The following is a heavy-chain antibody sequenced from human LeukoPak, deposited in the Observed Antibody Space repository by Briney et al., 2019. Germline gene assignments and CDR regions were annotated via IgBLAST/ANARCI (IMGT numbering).Heavy chain of an antibody. J-gene: IGHJ4*02. CDR3: AKDPYYYDSSGYYRYYFDY. D-gene: IGHD3-22*01. Sequence: SGGSLRLSCAASGFTSSSYAMSGGRQAPGKGLEWVSAISGSCGSTYYADSVKGRLTISRDNSKNTLYLQMNSLRAEDTAVYYCAKDPYYYDSSGYYRYYFDYWGQGTLVTVSS. CDR1: GFTSSSYA. V-gene: IGHV3-23*01. CDR2: ISGSCGST.